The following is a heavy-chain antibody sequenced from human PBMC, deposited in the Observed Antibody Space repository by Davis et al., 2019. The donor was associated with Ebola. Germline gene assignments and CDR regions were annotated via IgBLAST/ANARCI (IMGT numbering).Heavy chain of an antibody. D-gene: IGHD2-2*02. V-gene: IGHV3-23*01. CDR1: GFVFRNYV. Sequence: GGSLRLSCAASGFVFRNYVMSWVRQAPGKGLEWVSTLGTSADTYYADSVKGRFTISRDNSKNTLYLQMNGLRGEDTAFYYCAKGRTIPLALDFWGRGTLVTVSS. CDR2: LGTSADT. CDR3: AKGRTIPLALDF. J-gene: IGHJ4*02.